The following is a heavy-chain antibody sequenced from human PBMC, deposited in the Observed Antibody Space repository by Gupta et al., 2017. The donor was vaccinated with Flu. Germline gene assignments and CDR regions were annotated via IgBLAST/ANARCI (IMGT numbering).Heavy chain of an antibody. CDR1: GGSISSYY. CDR3: ARDRMSWFDP. J-gene: IGHJ5*02. CDR2: IYYSGST. Sequence: QVQLQESGPGLVKPSETLSLTCTVSGGSISSYYWSWIRQPPGKGLEWIGYIYYSGSTNYNPSLKSRVTISVDTSKNQFSLKLSSVTAADTAVYYCARDRMSWFDPWGQGTLVTVSS. V-gene: IGHV4-59*01.